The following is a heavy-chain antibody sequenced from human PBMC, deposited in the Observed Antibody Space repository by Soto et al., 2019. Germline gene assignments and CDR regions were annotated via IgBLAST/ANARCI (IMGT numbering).Heavy chain of an antibody. J-gene: IGHJ6*02. Sequence: ASVKVSCKASGGTFSSYAISWVRQAPGQGLEWMGGIIPIFGTANYAQKFQGRVTITADKSTSTAYMELSSLRSEDTAVYYCARDLGHYLTSWYYYCGMDVWGQGTTVTVSS. CDR1: GGTFSSYA. V-gene: IGHV1-69*06. CDR3: ARDLGHYLTSWYYYCGMDV. D-gene: IGHD1-26*01. CDR2: IIPIFGTA.